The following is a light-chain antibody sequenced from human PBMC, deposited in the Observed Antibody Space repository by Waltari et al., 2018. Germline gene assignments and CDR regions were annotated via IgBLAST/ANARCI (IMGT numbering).Light chain of an antibody. J-gene: IGKJ2*01. Sequence: DIVMTQSPDSLAVSLGERAPINCKSSQSVLYSSNNKNYLAWYQQKPGQRPKLLIYWASTRESGVPDRFSGSGSGTDFTLTISSLQAEDVAVYYCQQYYSTLYTFGQGTKLEIK. CDR1: QSVLYSSNNKNY. V-gene: IGKV4-1*01. CDR2: WAS. CDR3: QQYYSTLYT.